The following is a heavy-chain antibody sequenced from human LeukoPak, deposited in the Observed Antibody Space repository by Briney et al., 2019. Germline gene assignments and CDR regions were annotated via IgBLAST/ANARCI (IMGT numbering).Heavy chain of an antibody. Sequence: GGSLRLSCSASGFTFNRFYLHWVRQAPGKGLEFVSHISSNGATTYYADSVKGRFTISRDNSKNTLYLQMSSLRADDTAVYYCARDPGSSGPSGWVFDLWGRGTLVTVSS. D-gene: IGHD6-19*01. CDR3: ARDPGSSGPSGWVFDL. V-gene: IGHV3-64D*06. CDR2: ISSNGATT. CDR1: GFTFNRFY. J-gene: IGHJ2*01.